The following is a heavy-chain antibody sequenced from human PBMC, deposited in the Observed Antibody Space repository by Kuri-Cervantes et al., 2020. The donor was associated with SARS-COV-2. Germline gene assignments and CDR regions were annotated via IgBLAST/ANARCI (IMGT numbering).Heavy chain of an antibody. CDR2: IYSGDSDT. Sequence: GESLKISCKGPGYSFTSYWIGWVRQMPGKGLEWMGIIYSGDSDTRYSPSFQGQVTISADKSISTAYLQRSSLKASDTAMYYCARHASSSWNYWGQGTLVTVSS. J-gene: IGHJ4*02. CDR3: ARHASSSWNY. CDR1: GYSFTSYW. V-gene: IGHV5-51*01. D-gene: IGHD6-13*01.